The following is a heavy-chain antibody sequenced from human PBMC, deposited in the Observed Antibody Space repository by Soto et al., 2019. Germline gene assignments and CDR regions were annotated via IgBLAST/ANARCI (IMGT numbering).Heavy chain of an antibody. D-gene: IGHD3-22*01. J-gene: IGHJ3*02. Sequence: QMQLVQSGPAVKKPGTSVKVSCKASGFTFTSSAMQWVRQARGQRLEWIGWIVVGSGNTNYAQKFQERVTITRDMSTSTAYMELSSLRSEDTAVYYCAADPHYYDSSGYTYAFDIWGQGTMVTVSS. V-gene: IGHV1-58*02. CDR3: AADPHYYDSSGYTYAFDI. CDR2: IVVGSGNT. CDR1: GFTFTSSA.